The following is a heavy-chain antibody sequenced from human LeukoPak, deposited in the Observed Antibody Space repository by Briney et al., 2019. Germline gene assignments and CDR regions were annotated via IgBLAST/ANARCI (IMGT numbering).Heavy chain of an antibody. D-gene: IGHD3-10*01. V-gene: IGHV3-23*01. Sequence: GGSLRLSCAASGFTFSSYAMSWVRQAPGKGLEWVSAISGSGGSTYYADSVKGRFTISRDNAKNSLYLQMNSLRAEDTAVYYCARDRVYYYYGMDVWGQGTTVTVSS. J-gene: IGHJ6*02. CDR2: ISGSGGST. CDR1: GFTFSSYA. CDR3: ARDRVYYYYGMDV.